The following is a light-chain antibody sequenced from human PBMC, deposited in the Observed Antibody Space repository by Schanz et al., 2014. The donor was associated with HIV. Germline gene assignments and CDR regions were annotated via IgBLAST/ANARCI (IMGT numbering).Light chain of an antibody. CDR2: DFS. Sequence: QSALTQPTSVSGSPGQSITISCTVASSDVGDFNFVSWYQQHPGKAPKLMIYDFSDRPSGVSNRFSGSKSGTTASLTIAGLRPEDEGDYYCSSKATGGRAPFVFGGGTKLTVL. J-gene: IGLJ2*01. CDR1: SSDVGDFNF. CDR3: SSKATGGRAPFV. V-gene: IGLV2-14*03.